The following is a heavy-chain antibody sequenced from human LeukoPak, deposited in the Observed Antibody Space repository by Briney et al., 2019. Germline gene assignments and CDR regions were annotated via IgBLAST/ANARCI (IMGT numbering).Heavy chain of an antibody. CDR3: ASLPDYYYGSGSRPNWFDP. V-gene: IGHV3-30-3*01. Sequence: PGGSLRLSCAASGFTFSSYAMHWVRQAPGKGLEWVAVISYDGSNKYYADSVKGRFTISRDNSKNTLYLQMNSLRAEDTAVYYCASLPDYYYGSGSRPNWFDPWGQGTLVTVSS. J-gene: IGHJ5*02. CDR2: ISYDGSNK. D-gene: IGHD3-10*01. CDR1: GFTFSSYA.